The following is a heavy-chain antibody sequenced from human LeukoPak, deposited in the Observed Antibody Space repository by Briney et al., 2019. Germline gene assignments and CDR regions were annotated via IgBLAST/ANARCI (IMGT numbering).Heavy chain of an antibody. J-gene: IGHJ6*03. CDR3: ARVGSSSALYLETNYYYMDV. CDR1: GYTFTSYD. Sequence: ASVKVSCKASGYTFTSYDINWVRQATGQGLEWMGWMNPNSGNTGYAQKFQGRVTITRNTSISTAYMELSSLRSEDTAVYYCARVGSSSALYLETNYYYMDVWGKGTTVTISS. D-gene: IGHD6-19*01. CDR2: MNPNSGNT. V-gene: IGHV1-8*03.